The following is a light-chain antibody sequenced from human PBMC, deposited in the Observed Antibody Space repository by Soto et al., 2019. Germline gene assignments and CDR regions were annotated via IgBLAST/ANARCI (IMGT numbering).Light chain of an antibody. CDR2: AAS. J-gene: IGKJ1*01. V-gene: IGKV3-20*01. CDR1: QSVRSNY. Sequence: LVLTQSPGTLSLSPGERATLSCRASQSVRSNYLAWYQQKPGQAPRLLIYAASSRATGIPDRFSGSGSGTDFPLTINRLESEDFAVYYCQQYGASPPWTFGLGTKVEMK. CDR3: QQYGASPPWT.